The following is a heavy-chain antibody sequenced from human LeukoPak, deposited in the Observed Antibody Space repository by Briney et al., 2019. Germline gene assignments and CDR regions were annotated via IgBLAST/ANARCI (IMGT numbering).Heavy chain of an antibody. CDR3: ARSHSVWTSFDY. Sequence: SETLSLPCTVSGGSISSYYWSWIRQPPGKGLEWIGYIYYSGSTNYNPSLKSRVTISVDTSKNQFSLKLSSVTAADTAVYYCARSHSVWTSFDYWGQGTLVTVSS. V-gene: IGHV4-59*01. CDR2: IYYSGST. D-gene: IGHD3/OR15-3a*01. CDR1: GGSISSYY. J-gene: IGHJ4*02.